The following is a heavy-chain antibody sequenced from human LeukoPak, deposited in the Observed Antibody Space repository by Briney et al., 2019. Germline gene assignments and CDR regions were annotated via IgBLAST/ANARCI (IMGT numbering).Heavy chain of an antibody. V-gene: IGHV3-48*03. CDR3: ARVQRGIAVALDY. CDR2: ISTTGSSV. D-gene: IGHD6-19*01. CDR1: GFTFSSYE. Sequence: GGSLRLSCAASGFTFSSYEMNWVRQAPGKGLEWVSYISTTGSSVYYADSVKGRFTISRDNVKNLLYLQMNSLRAEDTAVYYCARVQRGIAVALDYWGQGTLATVSS. J-gene: IGHJ4*02.